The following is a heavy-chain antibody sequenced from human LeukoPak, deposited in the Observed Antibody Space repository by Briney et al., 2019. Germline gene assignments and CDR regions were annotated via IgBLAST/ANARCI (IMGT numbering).Heavy chain of an antibody. D-gene: IGHD3-22*01. CDR1: GFTFSSYA. V-gene: IGHV3-23*01. Sequence: PGGSLRLSCAASGFTFSSYAMSWVRQAPGKGLEWVSAISGSGGSTYYADSVKGRFTISRDNSKNTLYLQMNSLRAEDTAVYYCAKSPQPEYYYDSSGYPEGFDYWGQGTLVTVSS. J-gene: IGHJ4*02. CDR2: ISGSGGST. CDR3: AKSPQPEYYYDSSGYPEGFDY.